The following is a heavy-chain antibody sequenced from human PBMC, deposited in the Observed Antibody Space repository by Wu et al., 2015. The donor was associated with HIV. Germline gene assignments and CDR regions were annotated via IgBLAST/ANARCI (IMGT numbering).Heavy chain of an antibody. V-gene: IGHV1-18*04. Sequence: QVQLVQSASEMKKSGASMKVSCKTSGYTFTGYYIHWVRQAPGQGLEWMGWISAYNGDTNYAQNLQGRVTMTTDTSTSTAYMELRSLRSDDTAVYYCARGQLWAILEWLDYWGQGTPVTVSS. CDR2: ISAYNGDT. CDR1: GYTFTGYY. D-gene: IGHD3-3*01. J-gene: IGHJ4*02. CDR3: ARGQLWAILEWLDY.